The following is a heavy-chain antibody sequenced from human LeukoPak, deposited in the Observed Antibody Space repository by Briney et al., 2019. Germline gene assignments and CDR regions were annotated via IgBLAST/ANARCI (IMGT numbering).Heavy chain of an antibody. D-gene: IGHD4-17*01. V-gene: IGHV3-15*01. Sequence: GGSLRLSCAVSGFIVSSDYMSWVRQAPGKGLEWVGRIKSKTDGGTTDYAAPVKGRFTISRDDSKNTLYLQMNSLKTEDTAVYYCTTTVTTLDYWGQGTLVTVSS. CDR3: TTTVTTLDY. CDR1: GFIVSSDY. CDR2: IKSKTDGGTT. J-gene: IGHJ4*02.